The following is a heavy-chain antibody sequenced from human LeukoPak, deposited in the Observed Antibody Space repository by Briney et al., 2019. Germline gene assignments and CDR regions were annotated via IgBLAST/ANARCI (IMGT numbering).Heavy chain of an antibody. V-gene: IGHV3-9*01. CDR1: GFTFDDYA. CDR3: AKGPEYDSSGYFDY. CDR2: ISWNSGSI. D-gene: IGHD3-22*01. Sequence: SLRLSCAASGFTFDDYAMHWVRQAPGKGLEWVSGISWNSGSIGYADSVKGRFTISRDNAKNSLYLQMNSLRAEDTALYYCAKGPEYDSSGYFDYWGQGTLVTVSS. J-gene: IGHJ4*02.